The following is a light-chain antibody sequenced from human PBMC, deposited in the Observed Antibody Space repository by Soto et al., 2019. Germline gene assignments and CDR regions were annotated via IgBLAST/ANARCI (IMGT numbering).Light chain of an antibody. CDR3: QQLNSYPNT. Sequence: IQMTQSPSSLSACVGDRVTITCRASQGISSYLAWYQQKPGKAPKLLIYAASTLQSGVPSRFSGSGSGTEFTLTISSLQPEDFATYYCQQLNSYPNTFGPGTKVDIK. CDR2: AAS. J-gene: IGKJ3*01. CDR1: QGISSY. V-gene: IGKV1-9*01.